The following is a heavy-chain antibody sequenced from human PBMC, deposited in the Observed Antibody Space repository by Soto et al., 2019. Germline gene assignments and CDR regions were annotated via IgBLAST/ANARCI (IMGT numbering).Heavy chain of an antibody. Sequence: PGGSLRLSCAGSGFTFSNAWMNWVRQAPGKGLEWVGRIKSKPAGGSIDYAAPVKGRFTTSRDDSKTTVYLQMNSLKTDDTAVYYCSTGGYFFDYWGLGTLVTVSS. V-gene: IGHV3-15*07. CDR1: GFTFSNAW. CDR3: STGGYFFDY. CDR2: IKSKPAGGSI. J-gene: IGHJ4*02. D-gene: IGHD3-22*01.